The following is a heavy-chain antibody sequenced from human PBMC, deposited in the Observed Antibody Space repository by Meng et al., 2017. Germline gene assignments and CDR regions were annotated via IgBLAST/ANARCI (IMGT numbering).Heavy chain of an antibody. CDR2: INAYNGYT. J-gene: IGHJ4*02. CDR3: ATRGNPYLDC. Sequence: QVQLVQSVAEVKKPGASVEVSCNASAHTLSSDGFAWVRQAPGQGLEWMGWINAYNGYTDYAQKFLGRVTLTTDTSTNTGYMELRSLTSDDTAVYYCATRGNPYLDCWGQGTLVTVSS. V-gene: IGHV1-18*01. CDR1: AHTLSSDG.